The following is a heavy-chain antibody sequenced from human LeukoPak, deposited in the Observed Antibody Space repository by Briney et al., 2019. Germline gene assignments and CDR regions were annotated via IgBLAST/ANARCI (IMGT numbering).Heavy chain of an antibody. Sequence: PGGSLRLSCAASGFTFSNAWMSWVRQAPGKGLEWVGRIKSKTDGGTTDYAAPVKGRFTISRDDSKNTLYLQMNSLKTEDTAVYYCTTDPDIVVVPAPKGAFDIWGQGTTVTVSS. D-gene: IGHD2-2*01. J-gene: IGHJ3*02. CDR1: GFTFSNAW. V-gene: IGHV3-15*01. CDR2: IKSKTDGGTT. CDR3: TTDPDIVVVPAPKGAFDI.